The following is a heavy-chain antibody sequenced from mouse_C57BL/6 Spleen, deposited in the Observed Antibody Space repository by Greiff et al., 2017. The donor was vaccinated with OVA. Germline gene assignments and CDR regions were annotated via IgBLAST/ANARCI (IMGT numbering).Heavy chain of an antibody. J-gene: IGHJ4*01. Sequence: LVESEGGLVQPGSSMKLSCTASGFTFSDYYMAWVRQVPEKGLEWVANINYDGSSTYYLDSLKSRFIISRDNAKNILYLQMSSLKSEDTATYYCARDNDGYAMDYWGQGTSVTVSS. D-gene: IGHD2-12*01. CDR3: ARDNDGYAMDY. CDR1: GFTFSDYY. CDR2: INYDGSST. V-gene: IGHV5-16*01.